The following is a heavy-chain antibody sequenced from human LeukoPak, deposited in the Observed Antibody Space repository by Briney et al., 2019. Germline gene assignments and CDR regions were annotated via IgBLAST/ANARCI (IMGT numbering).Heavy chain of an antibody. CDR3: ATDLGWYRIFDY. J-gene: IGHJ4*02. CDR2: FDPEDGET. CDR1: GYTLTELS. Sequence: ASVKVSCTVSGYTLTELSMHWVRQAPGKGLEWMGGFDPEDGETIYAQKFQGRVTMTEDTSTDTAYMELSSLRSEDTAVYYCATDLGWYRIFDYWGQGTLVTVSS. D-gene: IGHD6-13*01. V-gene: IGHV1-24*01.